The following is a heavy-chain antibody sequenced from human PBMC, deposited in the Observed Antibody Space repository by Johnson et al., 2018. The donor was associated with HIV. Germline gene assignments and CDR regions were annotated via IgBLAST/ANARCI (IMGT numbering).Heavy chain of an antibody. Sequence: VQLVESGGGLVQPGGSLRLSCAASGFTFSSYDMHWVRQATGKGLEWVSAIGTAGDTYYPGSVKGRFTISRDNAKNALYLQMNSLRAEDTAVYYCARHRAAVLWFREGDTFDIWGQGTMVTVSS. CDR2: IGTAGDT. D-gene: IGHD3-10*01. V-gene: IGHV3-13*01. CDR1: GFTFSSYD. J-gene: IGHJ3*02. CDR3: ARHRAAVLWFREGDTFDI.